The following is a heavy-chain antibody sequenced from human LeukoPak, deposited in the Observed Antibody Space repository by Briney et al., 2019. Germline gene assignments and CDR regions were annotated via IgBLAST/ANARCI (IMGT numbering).Heavy chain of an antibody. J-gene: IGHJ4*02. CDR1: GFTSSAYD. CDR3: VRAAMPYIINGRRFDY. D-gene: IGHD2-2*01. V-gene: IGHV3-13*04. CDR2: SGTVGDT. Sequence: GGSLRLSCAASGFTSSAYDTHWVRQITGGGLEWVSTSGTVGDTFYSDSVKGRFTISRENAKNSVHLQMSSLRVEDSAIYFCVRAAMPYIINGRRFDYWGQGTLVTVSS.